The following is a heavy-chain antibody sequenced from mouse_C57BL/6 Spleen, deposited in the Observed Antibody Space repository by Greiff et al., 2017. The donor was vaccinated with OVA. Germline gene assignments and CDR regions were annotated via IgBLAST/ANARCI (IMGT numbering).Heavy chain of an antibody. CDR2: ISSGRDYI. CDR1: GFTFSSYA. CDR3: TREESFTPMDY. V-gene: IGHV5-9-1*02. J-gene: IGHJ4*01. Sequence: EVKLVESGEGLVKPGGSLKLSCAASGFTFSSYAMSWVRQTPEKRLEWVAYISSGRDYIYYADTVKGRFTISRDNARNTLYLQMSSLKSEDTAMYYCTREESFTPMDYWGQGTSVTVSS.